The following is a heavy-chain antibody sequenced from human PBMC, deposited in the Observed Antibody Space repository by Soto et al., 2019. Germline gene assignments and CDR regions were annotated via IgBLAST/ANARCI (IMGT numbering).Heavy chain of an antibody. CDR3: ARDLYYFWCDYYRVEVHDF. V-gene: IGHV1-18*01. CDR1: GYTFTSYG. J-gene: IGHJ3*01. Sequence: ASVKVSCNASGYTFTSYGISWVLRAPGEGLEWMGWISAYNGNTNYAQKLQGRVTMTTDTSTSTAYMELRSLRSDDTAVYYCARDLYYFWCDYYRVEVHDFSRQGTMDIVSS. CDR2: ISAYNGNT. D-gene: IGHD3-3*01.